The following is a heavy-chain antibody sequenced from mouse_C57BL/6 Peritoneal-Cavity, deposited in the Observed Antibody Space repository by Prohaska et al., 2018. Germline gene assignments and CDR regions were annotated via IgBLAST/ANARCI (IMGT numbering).Heavy chain of an antibody. J-gene: IGHJ3*01. D-gene: IGHD2-4*01. Sequence: EVQLQQSGTVLARPGASVKMSCKTSGYTFTSYWMHWVKQRPGQGLEWIGAIYPGNSDTSYNQKFKGKAKLTAVTSASTAYMELSSLTNEDSAGYYCTRSIYYDYDPFAYWGQGTLVTVSA. CDR1: GYTFTSYW. CDR3: TRSIYYDYDPFAY. V-gene: IGHV1-5*01. CDR2: IYPGNSDT.